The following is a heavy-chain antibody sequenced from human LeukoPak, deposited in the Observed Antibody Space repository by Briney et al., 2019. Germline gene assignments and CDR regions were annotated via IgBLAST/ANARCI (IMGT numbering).Heavy chain of an antibody. Sequence: GASVKVSCKASGYTFTSYGISGVGQAPGQGLEWMGWISAYNGNTNYAQKLQGRVTMTTDTSPSTAYMELRSLRSDDTAVYYCARGGKYYDSSGYYYDYWGQGTMVTVSS. D-gene: IGHD3-22*01. CDR2: ISAYNGNT. V-gene: IGHV1-18*01. J-gene: IGHJ3*01. CDR3: ARGGKYYDSSGYYYDY. CDR1: GYTFTSYG.